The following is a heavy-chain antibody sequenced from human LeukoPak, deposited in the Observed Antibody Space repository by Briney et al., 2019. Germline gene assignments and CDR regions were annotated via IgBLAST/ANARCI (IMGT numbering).Heavy chain of an antibody. CDR1: GYSFTSYW. CDR2: IYPGDSDT. J-gene: IGHJ4*02. V-gene: IGHV5-51*01. D-gene: IGHD2-2*01. Sequence: GESLKISCKGSGYSFTSYWIGWVRQMPGKGLEWMGIIYPGDSDTRYSPSFQGQVTISADKSISTAYLQWSSLKASDTAMYYCARHWGLGYCSSTSCPSWYFDYWGQGTLVTVSS. CDR3: ARHWGLGYCSSTSCPSWYFDY.